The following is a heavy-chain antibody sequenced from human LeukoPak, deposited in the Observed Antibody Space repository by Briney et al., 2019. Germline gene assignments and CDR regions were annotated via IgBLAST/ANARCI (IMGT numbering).Heavy chain of an antibody. CDR3: ARDRGGYSAFDM. J-gene: IGHJ3*02. CDR1: GFTFSVYA. Sequence: GGSLRLSCAASGFTFSVYAIHWVRQAPGKGLEWVAVISNDGSNKYYADSVKGRFTISRDNSKNTLYLQVNSLRPEDTAVYYCARDRGGYSAFDMWGQGAMVTVSS. V-gene: IGHV3-30-3*01. D-gene: IGHD3-22*01. CDR2: ISNDGSNK.